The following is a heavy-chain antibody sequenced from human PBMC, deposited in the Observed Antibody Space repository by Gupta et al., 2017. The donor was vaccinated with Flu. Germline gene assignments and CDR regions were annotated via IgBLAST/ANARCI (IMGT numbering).Heavy chain of an antibody. D-gene: IGHD1-1*01. Sequence: QVQLQESGSGLVKPSETLSLTCTVSAVSISRYYWSWIRQPPGKGLEWIGYIYYSGSTNYNPSLKSRVTISVDTSMSQFSLKLSSVTAVDTAVYYCARRNADEKRGYFDLWGRGTLVTVAS. CDR3: ARRNADEKRGYFDL. V-gene: IGHV4-59*08. J-gene: IGHJ2*01. CDR2: IYYSGST. CDR1: AVSISRYY.